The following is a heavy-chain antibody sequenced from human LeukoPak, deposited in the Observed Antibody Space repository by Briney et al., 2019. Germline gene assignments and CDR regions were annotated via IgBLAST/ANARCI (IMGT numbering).Heavy chain of an antibody. CDR1: GGSFSGYY. CDR2: INHSGST. Sequence: PSETLPLTCAVYGGSFSGYYWSWIRQPPGKGLEWIGEINHSGSTNYNPSLKSRVTISVDTSKNQFSLKLNSVTAADTAVYYCARGGSTAAAGGRYFDYWGQGTLVTVSS. J-gene: IGHJ4*02. D-gene: IGHD6-13*01. V-gene: IGHV4-34*01. CDR3: ARGGSTAAAGGRYFDY.